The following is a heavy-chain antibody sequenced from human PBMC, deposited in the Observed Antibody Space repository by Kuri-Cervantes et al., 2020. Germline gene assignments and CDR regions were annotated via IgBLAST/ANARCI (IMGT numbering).Heavy chain of an antibody. CDR2: ISSSGFFI. Sequence: GGSLRLSCAASGFTFSDYYMSWIRQAPGKGLEWVSYISSSGFFIHYADSLKGRFTISRDNAQNSLFLQMNSLRGEDPAVYYCVREETAAADAFDFWGQGTMVTVSS. J-gene: IGHJ3*01. CDR3: VREETAAADAFDF. D-gene: IGHD6-13*01. V-gene: IGHV3-11*04. CDR1: GFTFSDYY.